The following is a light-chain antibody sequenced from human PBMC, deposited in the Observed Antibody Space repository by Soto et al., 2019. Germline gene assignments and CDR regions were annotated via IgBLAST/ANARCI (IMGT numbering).Light chain of an antibody. CDR1: QSIGNY. CDR3: QDYNNSPPWT. CDR2: GAS. J-gene: IGKJ1*01. Sequence: DIQMTQSPSSLSASVGDRVTLTCRASQSIGNYLNWYQQNPGKAPRLLIYGASTMQNGIPARFSGSGSGTDFTLTISSLQPEDFATYYCQDYNNSPPWTFGQGTKVDIK. V-gene: IGKV1-39*01.